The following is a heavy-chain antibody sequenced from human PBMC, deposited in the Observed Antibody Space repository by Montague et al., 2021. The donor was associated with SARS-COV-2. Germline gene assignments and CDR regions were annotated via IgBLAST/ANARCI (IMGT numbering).Heavy chain of an antibody. J-gene: IGHJ3*02. CDR2: TCYRSEWYF. CDR3: ARYSYSGTYFGLNDAFDI. V-gene: IGHV6-1*01. CDR1: GDSVSSNNAA. D-gene: IGHD1-26*01. Sequence: CAISGDSVSSNNAAWNWIRQSPSRGLEWLGRTCYRSEWYFDYAISLRGRITINPDTSKNQFSLQLDSETLDDTAVYYCARYSYSGTYFGLNDAFDIWGQGTLVTVSS.